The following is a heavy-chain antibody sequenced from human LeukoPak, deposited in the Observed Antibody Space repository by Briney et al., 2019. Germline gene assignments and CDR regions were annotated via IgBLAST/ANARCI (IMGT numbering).Heavy chain of an antibody. Sequence: ASVKVSCKASGYTFTSYAMHWVRQAPGQRLEWMGWINAGNGNTKYSQKFQGRVTITRDTSASTAYMELSSLRSEDTAVYYCARDDHSSGWYFPFDYWGQGTLVTVSS. D-gene: IGHD6-19*01. CDR2: INAGNGNT. V-gene: IGHV1-3*01. CDR1: GYTFTSYA. CDR3: ARDDHSSGWYFPFDY. J-gene: IGHJ4*02.